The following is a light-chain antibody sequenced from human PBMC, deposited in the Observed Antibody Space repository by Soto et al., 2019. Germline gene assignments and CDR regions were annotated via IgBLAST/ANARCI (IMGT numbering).Light chain of an antibody. J-gene: IGKJ3*01. CDR2: WAS. CDR1: QIVLNPSATRRS. CDR3: QQFYAVPRT. Sequence: EIVLTQFPDSLAVSLGERAAINCKSSQIVLNPSATRRSLIWYQHKPGQPLVLLIHWASIRASGVPERFSGSGSGTDFSLTISGVQAEDVAFYYCQQFYAVPRTFGPGPKLNI. V-gene: IGKV4-1*01.